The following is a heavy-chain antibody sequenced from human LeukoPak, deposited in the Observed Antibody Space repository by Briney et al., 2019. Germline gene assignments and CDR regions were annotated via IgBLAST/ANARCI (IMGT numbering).Heavy chain of an antibody. Sequence: GASVKVSCKASGYTFTSYGISWVRQAPGQGLEWMGWISAYNGNTNYARKLQGRVTMTTDTSTSTAYMELRSLRSDDTAVYYCARGYCSGGSCYLPRHFDYWGQGTLVTVSS. D-gene: IGHD2-15*01. CDR1: GYTFTSYG. J-gene: IGHJ4*02. CDR2: ISAYNGNT. CDR3: ARGYCSGGSCYLPRHFDY. V-gene: IGHV1-18*01.